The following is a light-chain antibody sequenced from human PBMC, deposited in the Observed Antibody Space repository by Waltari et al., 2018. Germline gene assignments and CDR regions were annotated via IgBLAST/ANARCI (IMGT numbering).Light chain of an antibody. J-gene: IGKJ1*01. CDR1: QDISKY. CDR3: QQYDNLLWT. Sequence: DIQMTQSPSSLSASVGDRVTITCQASQDISKYLNWYQQKSGKAPKLLINDASNLETGVPSRFSVSGSGTDFTFTISSLQPEDIATYYCQQYDNLLWTFGQGTKVEIK. CDR2: DAS. V-gene: IGKV1-33*01.